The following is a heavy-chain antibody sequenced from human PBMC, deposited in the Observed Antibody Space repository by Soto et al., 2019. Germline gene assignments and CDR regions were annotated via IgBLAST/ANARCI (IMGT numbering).Heavy chain of an antibody. D-gene: IGHD3-22*01. J-gene: IGHJ4*02. Sequence: GGSLRLSCAASGFTFSSYSMNWVRQAPGKGLEWVSYISSSSSTIYYADSVKGRFTISRDNAKNSLYLQMNSLRDEDTAVYYCARGAFYYDSSGYPGYWGQGTLVTV. CDR3: ARGAFYYDSSGYPGY. V-gene: IGHV3-48*02. CDR2: ISSSSSTI. CDR1: GFTFSSYS.